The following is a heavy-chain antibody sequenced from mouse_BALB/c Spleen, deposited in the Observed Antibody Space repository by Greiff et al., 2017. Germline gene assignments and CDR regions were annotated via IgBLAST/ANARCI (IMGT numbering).Heavy chain of an antibody. CDR1: GDSITSGY. CDR3: AREGLRSAWFAY. D-gene: IGHD1-1*01. J-gene: IGHJ3*01. Sequence: VQLKQSGPSLVKPSQTLSLTCSVTGDSITSGYWNWIRKFPGNKLEYMGYISYSGSTYYNPSLKSRISITRDTSKNQYYLQLNSVTTEDTATYYCAREGLRSAWFAYWGQGTLVTVSA. V-gene: IGHV3-8*02. CDR2: ISYSGST.